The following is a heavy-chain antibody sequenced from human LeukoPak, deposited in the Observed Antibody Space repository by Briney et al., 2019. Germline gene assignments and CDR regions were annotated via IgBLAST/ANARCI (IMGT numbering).Heavy chain of an antibody. CDR1: GFTVSSYG. CDR3: ARESYDSSGYFGY. J-gene: IGHJ4*02. Sequence: GGSLRLSCAASGFTVSSYGMHWVRQAPGKGLEWVAVIWYDGSNKYYADSVKGRFTISRDNSENTLYLQMNSLRAEDTAVYYCARESYDSSGYFGYWGQGTLVTVSS. D-gene: IGHD3-22*01. V-gene: IGHV3-33*08. CDR2: IWYDGSNK.